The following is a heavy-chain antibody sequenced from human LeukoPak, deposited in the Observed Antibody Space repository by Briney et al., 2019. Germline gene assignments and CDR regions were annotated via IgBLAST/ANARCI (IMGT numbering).Heavy chain of an antibody. Sequence: PGGSLRLSCAASGFTFSSYDMNWVRQVPGKGLEWVSHISRTGTTIYYADSVKGRFTISRDNAMNSLYLQMNSLRAEDTAVYFCARDEQNTYYYYGMDVWGQGTTVTVSS. J-gene: IGHJ6*02. CDR3: ARDEQNTYYYYGMDV. V-gene: IGHV3-48*03. CDR1: GFTFSSYD. D-gene: IGHD1/OR15-1a*01. CDR2: ISRTGTTI.